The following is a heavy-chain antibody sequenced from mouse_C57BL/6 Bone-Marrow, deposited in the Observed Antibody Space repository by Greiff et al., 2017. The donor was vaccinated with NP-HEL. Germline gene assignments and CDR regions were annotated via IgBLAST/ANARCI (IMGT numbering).Heavy chain of an antibody. J-gene: IGHJ4*01. V-gene: IGHV1-54*01. Sequence: QVQLQQSGAELVRPGTSVKVSCKASGYAFTNYLIEWVKQRPGQGLEWIGVINPGSGGTNYNEKFKGKATLTADKSSSTAYRQLSSLTSKDSAVYFCARQAYSQYAMDYWGQGTSVTVSS. CDR3: ARQAYSQYAMDY. D-gene: IGHD2-12*01. CDR1: GYAFTNYL. CDR2: INPGSGGT.